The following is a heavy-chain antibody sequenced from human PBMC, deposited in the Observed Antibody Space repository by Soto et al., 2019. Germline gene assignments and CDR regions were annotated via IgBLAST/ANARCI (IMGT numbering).Heavy chain of an antibody. CDR3: ARYISYAIDY. CDR2: IHYSGTT. J-gene: IGHJ4*02. Sequence: GPGPLLPSETLSLTCTASGTSISSYYWSWIRQPPGKGLEWIANIHYSGTTNYNPSLASRAPLSVDTSKNQFSLKMTSVTAPDRAMYFCARYISYAIDYWGRGPLVPFSA. V-gene: IGHV4-59*01. CDR1: GTSISSYY. D-gene: IGHD2-8*01.